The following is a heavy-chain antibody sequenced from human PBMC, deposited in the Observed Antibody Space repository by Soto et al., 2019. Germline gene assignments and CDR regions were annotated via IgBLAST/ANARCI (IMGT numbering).Heavy chain of an antibody. CDR3: ARWWPYNRFDP. CDR1: GGSFSGNNYY. D-gene: IGHD2-15*01. J-gene: IGHJ5*02. CDR2: IYYSGST. V-gene: IGHV4-30-4*01. Sequence: QVQLQESGPGLVKPSQTLSLTCTVSGGSFSGNNYYWSWIRQPPGKGLEWIGYIYYSGSTYYNPSLKSRVTISIDMSKKQFSLKLSSVTAADTAVYYCARWWPYNRFDPWGQGTLVTVSS.